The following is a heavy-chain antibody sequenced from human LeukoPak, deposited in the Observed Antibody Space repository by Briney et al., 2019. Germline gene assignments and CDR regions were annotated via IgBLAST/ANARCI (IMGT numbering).Heavy chain of an antibody. D-gene: IGHD3-22*01. V-gene: IGHV3-33*01. CDR1: GFNFRFYG. J-gene: IGHJ4*02. CDR3: AREVGCYYDTSGYCNFDY. CDR2: IWNDGSKE. Sequence: GGSLRLSCAASGFNFRFYGMHWVRQAPGKGLECVAVIWNDGSKESYADSVKGRFTISRDNSKNMLYLQMNSLRAEDTAVYYCAREVGCYYDTSGYCNFDYWGQGTLVTVSS.